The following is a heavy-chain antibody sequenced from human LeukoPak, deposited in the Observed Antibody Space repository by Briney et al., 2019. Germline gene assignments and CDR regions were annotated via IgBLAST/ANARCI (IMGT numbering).Heavy chain of an antibody. J-gene: IGHJ4*02. V-gene: IGHV1-8*03. CDR1: GYTFTSYD. CDR3: ARVDRIVGATTLFYNFDY. CDR2: MNPNSGNT. Sequence: GASAKVSCKASGYTFTSYDINWVRQATGQGLEWMGWMNPNSGNTGYAQKFQGRVTITRNTSISTAYMELSSLRSEDTAVYYCARVDRIVGATTLFYNFDYWGQGTLVTVSS. D-gene: IGHD1-26*01.